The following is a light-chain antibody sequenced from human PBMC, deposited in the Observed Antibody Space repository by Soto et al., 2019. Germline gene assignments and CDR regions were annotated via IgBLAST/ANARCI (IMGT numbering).Light chain of an antibody. CDR1: QGISSY. Sequence: AIRMTQSPSSFSASTGDRVTITCRASQGISSYLAWYQQKPGKAPKLLIYAASTLQSGVPSRFGGSGSGTDFTLTISCLQSEDFATYYCQQYYSYPGTFGGGTKVEIK. CDR3: QQYYSYPGT. CDR2: AAS. J-gene: IGKJ4*01. V-gene: IGKV1-8*01.